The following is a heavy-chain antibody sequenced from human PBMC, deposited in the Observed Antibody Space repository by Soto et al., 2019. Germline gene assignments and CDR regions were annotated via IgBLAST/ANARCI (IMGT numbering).Heavy chain of an antibody. CDR2: IYSGGST. V-gene: IGHV3-66*01. CDR1: GFTVSSNY. Sequence: GGSLRLSCAASGFTVSSNYISWVRQAPGKGLEWVSVIYSGGSTYYADSVKGRFTISGDNSKNTLYLQMNSLRAEDTAVYYCARGGADIVLMVYAMYLDYWGQGTLVTVSS. J-gene: IGHJ4*02. D-gene: IGHD2-8*01. CDR3: ARGGADIVLMVYAMYLDY.